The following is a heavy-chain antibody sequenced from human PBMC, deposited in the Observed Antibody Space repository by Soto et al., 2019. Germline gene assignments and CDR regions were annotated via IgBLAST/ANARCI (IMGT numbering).Heavy chain of an antibody. J-gene: IGHJ4*02. D-gene: IGHD2-15*01. CDR3: AKVTSRRSEVAAWRD. CDR2: ISGSGGST. Sequence: EVQLLESGGGLVQPGGSLRLSCAASGFTFSSYAMSWVRQAPGKGLEWVSAISGSGGSTYYADSVKGRFTISRDNSKNRLYLQMNSLRAEDTAVYYCAKVTSRRSEVAAWRDWGQGTLVTVSS. CDR1: GFTFSSYA. V-gene: IGHV3-23*01.